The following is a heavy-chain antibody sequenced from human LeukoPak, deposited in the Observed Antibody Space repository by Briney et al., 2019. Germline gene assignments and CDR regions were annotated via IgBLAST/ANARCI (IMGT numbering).Heavy chain of an antibody. J-gene: IGHJ3*02. V-gene: IGHV4-59*01. CDR2: IYYSGST. CDR1: GGSISSYY. CDR3: ARRPTGTDAFDI. D-gene: IGHD4-17*01. Sequence: SETLSLTCTVSGGSISSYYWSWIRQPPGKGLEWIGYIYYSGSTNYNPSLKSRVTISVDTSKNQFSLKLSSVTAADTAVYYCARRPTGTDAFDIWGQGTMVTVSS.